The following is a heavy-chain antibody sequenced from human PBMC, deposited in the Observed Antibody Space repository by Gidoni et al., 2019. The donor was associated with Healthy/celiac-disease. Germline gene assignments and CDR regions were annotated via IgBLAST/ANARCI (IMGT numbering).Heavy chain of an antibody. V-gene: IGHV3-15*01. CDR2: IKSKTDGGTT. CDR3: TYYDFWSGYYPYYYYGMDV. D-gene: IGHD3-3*01. CDR1: GFTFSNAW. Sequence: EVQLVESGGGLVKPGGSLRLSCAASGFTFSNAWMRWVRQAPGKGLEWVGRIKSKTDGGTTDYAAPVKGRFTISRDDSKNTLYLQMNSLKTEDTAVYYCTYYDFWSGYYPYYYYGMDVWGQGTTVTVSS. J-gene: IGHJ6*02.